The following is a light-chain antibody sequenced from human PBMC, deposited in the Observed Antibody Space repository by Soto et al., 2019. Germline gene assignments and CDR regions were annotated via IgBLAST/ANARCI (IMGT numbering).Light chain of an antibody. CDR1: QSMGGN. V-gene: IGKV1-39*01. J-gene: IGKJ2*01. CDR2: VAS. Sequence: DIQMTQSPSSLSASVGERVTITCRTRQSMGGNLNWYQKKPRKGPKLLGYVASTLQSGIPSKFSGSGSGTDFTLTISSLHPEDFAPYYCQQSSSTPYTFGQGTNLETK. CDR3: QQSSSTPYT.